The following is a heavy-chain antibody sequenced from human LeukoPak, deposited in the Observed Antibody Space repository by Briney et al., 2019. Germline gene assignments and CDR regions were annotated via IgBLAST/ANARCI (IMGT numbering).Heavy chain of an antibody. CDR3: AKDKGWGYSTYDFYGMDV. V-gene: IGHV3-23*01. CDR2: ISGSGGNT. CDR1: GFTFSSYA. J-gene: IGHJ6*02. D-gene: IGHD1-26*01. Sequence: GSLRLSCAAPGFTFSSYAMSWVRQAPGRGLEWVSAISGSGGNTYYADSVKGRFTISRDNSKNTLYLQMNSLRAEDTAVYYCAKDKGWGYSTYDFYGMDVWGQGTTVTVSS.